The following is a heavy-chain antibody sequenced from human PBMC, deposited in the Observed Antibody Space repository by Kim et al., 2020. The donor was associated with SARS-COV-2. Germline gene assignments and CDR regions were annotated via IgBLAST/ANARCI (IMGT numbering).Heavy chain of an antibody. CDR3: ARDRGEHYQRITIFGVAKFPLGYGMDV. CDR1: GFTFSSYG. D-gene: IGHD3-3*01. CDR2: IWYDGSNK. V-gene: IGHV3-33*01. Sequence: GGSLRLSCAASGFTFSSYGMHWVRQAPDKGLEWVAVIWYDGSNKYYADSVKGRFTISRDNSKNTLYLQMNSLRAEDTAVYYCARDRGEHYQRITIFGVAKFPLGYGMDVWGQGTTVTVSS. J-gene: IGHJ6*02.